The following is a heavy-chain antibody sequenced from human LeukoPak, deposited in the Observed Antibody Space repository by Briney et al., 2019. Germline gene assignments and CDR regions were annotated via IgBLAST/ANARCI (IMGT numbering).Heavy chain of an antibody. Sequence: SETLSLTCAVYGGSFSGYYWSWIRQPPGKGLEWIGEINHSGSTNYNPSLKSRVTISVDTSKNQFSLKLSSVTAADTAVYYCARDWGYCSSTSCWGSFDPWGQGTLVTVSS. J-gene: IGHJ5*02. CDR3: ARDWGYCSSTSCWGSFDP. D-gene: IGHD2-2*01. CDR2: INHSGST. CDR1: GGSFSGYY. V-gene: IGHV4-34*01.